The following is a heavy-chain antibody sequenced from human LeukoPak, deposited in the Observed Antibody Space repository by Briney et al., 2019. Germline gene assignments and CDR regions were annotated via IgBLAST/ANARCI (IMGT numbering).Heavy chain of an antibody. CDR2: IYWNDDK. CDR3: AHRRGYYYDSSGYLGDDDAFDI. D-gene: IGHD3-22*01. CDR1: GFSLSTSGVG. Sequence: ETGPTLVNPTQTLTLTCTFSGFSLSTSGVGVGWIRQPPGKALEWLALIYWNDDKRYSPSLKSRLTITKDTSKNQVVLTMTNMDPVDTATYYCAHRRGYYYDSSGYLGDDDAFDIWGQGTMVTVSS. J-gene: IGHJ3*02. V-gene: IGHV2-5*01.